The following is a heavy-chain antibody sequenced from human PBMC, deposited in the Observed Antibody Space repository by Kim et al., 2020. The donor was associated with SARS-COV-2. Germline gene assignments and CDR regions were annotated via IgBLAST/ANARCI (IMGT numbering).Heavy chain of an antibody. D-gene: IGHD3-9*01. CDR1: GYTFTSYG. V-gene: IGHV1-18*01. CDR3: ARDIPSAVYYDILTGCFDY. CDR2: ISAYNGNT. J-gene: IGHJ4*02. Sequence: ASVKVSCKTSGYTFTSYGISWVRQAPGQGLEWMGWISAYNGNTNYAQKLQGRVTMTTDTSTSTAYMELRSLRSDDTAVYYCARDIPSAVYYDILTGCFDYWGQGTLVTVSS.